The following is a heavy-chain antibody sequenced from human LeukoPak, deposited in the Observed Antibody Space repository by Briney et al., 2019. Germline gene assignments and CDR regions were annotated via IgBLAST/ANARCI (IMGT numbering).Heavy chain of an antibody. V-gene: IGHV3-9*01. Sequence: GRSLRLSCAASGFRFDDCAMHWVRQAPGKGPEWVSGITWNSGSVGYADSVQGRFTISRDNAKNFLYLQMNSLGPDDTAIYYCVKDPLPQYFRGGETLLDYWGQGALVSVSS. CDR1: GFRFDDCA. CDR2: ITWNSGSV. CDR3: VKDPLPQYFRGGETLLDY. D-gene: IGHD2-15*01. J-gene: IGHJ4*02.